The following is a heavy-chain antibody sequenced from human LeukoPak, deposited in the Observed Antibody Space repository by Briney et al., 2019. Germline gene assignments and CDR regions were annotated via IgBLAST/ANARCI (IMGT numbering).Heavy chain of an antibody. D-gene: IGHD1-1*01. CDR3: ARDLMSMQLERRSATMAY. CDR1: GFTFTSYA. Sequence: GGSLRLSCGASGFTFTSYAMNWVRQAPGKGLEWVSAISGRGDSTNYADSVKGRFTISRVNSKNTLHLQMDSLRDDDTAVYYCARDLMSMQLERRSATMAYWGQGALVTVSS. CDR2: ISGRGDST. J-gene: IGHJ4*02. V-gene: IGHV3-23*01.